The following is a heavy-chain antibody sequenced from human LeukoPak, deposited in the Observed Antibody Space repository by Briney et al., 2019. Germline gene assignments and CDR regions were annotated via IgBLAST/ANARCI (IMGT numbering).Heavy chain of an antibody. CDR1: GGSITSGGYY. V-gene: IGHV4-31*03. Sequence: SETLSLTCSVSGGSITSGGYYWSRIRQHPGKGLEWIGYIYYSGNTHYNPSLKSRVTISIDTSQNQFSLNLSSVTAADTAVYYCARGFIGYDLSYCSGGSCWGQGILVTVSS. J-gene: IGHJ4*02. CDR3: ARGFIGYDLSYCSGGSC. CDR2: IYYSGNT. D-gene: IGHD2-15*01.